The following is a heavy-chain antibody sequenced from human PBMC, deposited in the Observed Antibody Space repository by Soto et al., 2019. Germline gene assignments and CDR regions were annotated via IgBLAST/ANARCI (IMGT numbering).Heavy chain of an antibody. CDR2: ISGSGGST. V-gene: IGHV3-23*01. CDR1: GFTFSSYA. CDR3: AKSSLEYSSSPADY. J-gene: IGHJ4*02. Sequence: GGSLRLSCAASGFTFSSYAMSWVRQAPGKGLEWVSAISGSGGSTYYADSVKGRFTISRDNSKNTLYLQMNSLRAEDTAVYYCAKSSLEYSSSPADYWGQGTLVTVSS. D-gene: IGHD6-6*01.